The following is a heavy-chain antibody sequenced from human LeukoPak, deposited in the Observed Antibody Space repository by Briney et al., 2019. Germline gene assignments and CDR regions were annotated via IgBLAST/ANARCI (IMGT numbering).Heavy chain of an antibody. Sequence: GGSLRLSCAASGFTVSSNYMSGVRQAPGKGLEWVSVIYSGGSTYYADSVKGRFTISRDNSKNTLYLQMNSLRAEDTAVYYCARARRGVNPFDFWGQGTLVTVPS. CDR3: ARARRGVNPFDF. D-gene: IGHD3-10*01. CDR1: GFTVSSNY. V-gene: IGHV3-53*01. J-gene: IGHJ4*02. CDR2: IYSGGST.